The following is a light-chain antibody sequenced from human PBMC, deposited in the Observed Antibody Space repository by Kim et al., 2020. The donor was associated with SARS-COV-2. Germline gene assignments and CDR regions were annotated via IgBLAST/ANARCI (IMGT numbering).Light chain of an antibody. CDR1: GGNSKNA. Sequence: ASSKLSRTKSGGNSKNAIAWQKQRPEKGPRYLMKLNSEGSDSKGDGIPDRCSGSTSGAERYLTSSSLQSEDEADYYCQTWGTGIWVFGGGTQLTVL. V-gene: IGLV4-69*01. CDR2: LNSEGSD. J-gene: IGLJ3*02. CDR3: QTWGTGIWV.